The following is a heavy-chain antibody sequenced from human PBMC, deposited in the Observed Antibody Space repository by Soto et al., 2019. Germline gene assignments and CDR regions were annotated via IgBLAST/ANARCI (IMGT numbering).Heavy chain of an antibody. CDR2: ISGSGGST. Sequence: EVQLLESGGGLVQPGGSLRLSCAASGFTFSSYAVSWVRQVPGKGLEWVSSISGSGGSTYYADSVKGRFTISRDSSKNTLYLQMNSLRVEETAVYYCASWSGYEANWGQGTLVTVSS. CDR3: ASWSGYEAN. V-gene: IGHV3-23*01. D-gene: IGHD5-12*01. CDR1: GFTFSSYA. J-gene: IGHJ4*02.